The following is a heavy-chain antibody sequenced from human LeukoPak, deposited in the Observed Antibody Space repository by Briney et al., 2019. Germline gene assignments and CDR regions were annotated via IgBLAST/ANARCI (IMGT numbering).Heavy chain of an antibody. J-gene: IGHJ4*02. V-gene: IGHV3-11*01. CDR2: IDMSATTI. CDR3: AKDILAAGLFFDY. Sequence: AGGSLRLSCAASGFAFSGYAMSWVREAPGKGLECVSYIDMSATTIYYADSVKGRFTISRDNAKNSLFLQMNSLRAEDTAVYYCAKDILAAGLFFDYWGQGALVTVS. D-gene: IGHD6-13*01. CDR1: GFAFSGYA.